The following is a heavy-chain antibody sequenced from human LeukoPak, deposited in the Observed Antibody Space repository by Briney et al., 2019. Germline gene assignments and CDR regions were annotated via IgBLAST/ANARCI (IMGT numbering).Heavy chain of an antibody. CDR3: ARVARFLEWIVGDFEFDY. D-gene: IGHD3-3*01. CDR1: GYVFRSYD. CDR2: IIGGDT. V-gene: IGHV1-18*01. J-gene: IGHJ4*02. Sequence: ASVKVSCKASGYVFRSYDITXXRXXPXQGXEXXGXIIGGDTKYAQNFQGRVTMTTDTSTSTAXMELRSLRSDDTAVYYCARVARFLEWIVGDFEFDYWGQGSLVTVSS.